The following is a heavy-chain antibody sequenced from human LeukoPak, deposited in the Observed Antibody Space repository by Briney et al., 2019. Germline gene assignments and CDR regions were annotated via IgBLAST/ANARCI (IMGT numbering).Heavy chain of an antibody. CDR1: GFTFRSYS. J-gene: IGHJ4*02. CDR3: ARGPFRLGELSLLLEFSGYYFDY. CDR2: ISSSSSCI. Sequence: GGSLRLSCAASGFTFRSYSMNWVRQAPGKGLEWVSSISSSSSCIYYADSVKGRFTISRDNAKNSLYLQMNSLRAEDTAVYYCARGPFRLGELSLLLEFSGYYFDYWGQGTLVTVSS. D-gene: IGHD3-16*02. V-gene: IGHV3-21*01.